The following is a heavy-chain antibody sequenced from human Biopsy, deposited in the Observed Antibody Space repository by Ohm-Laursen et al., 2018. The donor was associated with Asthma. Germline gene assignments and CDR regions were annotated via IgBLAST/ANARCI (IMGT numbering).Heavy chain of an antibody. CDR1: GFSLSSSGAN. D-gene: IGHD1-14*01. CDR2: IDWEEDK. V-gene: IGHV2-70*04. J-gene: IGHJ4*02. CDR3: TRHNDY. Sequence: TQTLTLTCSFSGFSLSSSGANVNWIRQPPGKALERLARIDWEEDKFYSTSLRNRLTISKGSSEDQEVLTMTNMGPVDTATYYCTRHNDYWGPGILVTVSS.